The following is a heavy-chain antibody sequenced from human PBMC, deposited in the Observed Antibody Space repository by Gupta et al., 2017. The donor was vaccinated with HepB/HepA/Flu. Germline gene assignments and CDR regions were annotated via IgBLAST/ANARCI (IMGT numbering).Heavy chain of an antibody. V-gene: IGHV4-39*01. CDR2: IYYSGST. CDR3: ARPSYGGTAP. CDR1: GGSISSSSYY. D-gene: IGHD4-23*01. Sequence: QLQLQESGPGLVKLSETLSLTYTVSGGSISSSSYYWGWIRQPPGKGLEWIGSIYYSGSTYDNPSLKSRVTISVDTSKNQFSLKLSSVTAADTAVYDCARPSYGGTAPWGQGTLVTVSS. J-gene: IGHJ5*02.